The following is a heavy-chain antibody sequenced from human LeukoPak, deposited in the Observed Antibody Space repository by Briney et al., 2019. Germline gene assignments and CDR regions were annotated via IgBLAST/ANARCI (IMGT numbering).Heavy chain of an antibody. CDR2: ISAYNGNT. D-gene: IGHD4-23*01. CDR3: ARAGRATVVPYYFDY. V-gene: IGHV1-18*01. Sequence: ASVKVSCKASGYTFTRYAISWVRQAPGQGLEWMGWISAYNGNTNYVQKFQGRVTMTTDTSTSTAYMELRSLRSDDTAVYYCARAGRATVVPYYFDYWGQGTLVTVSS. CDR1: GYTFTRYA. J-gene: IGHJ4*02.